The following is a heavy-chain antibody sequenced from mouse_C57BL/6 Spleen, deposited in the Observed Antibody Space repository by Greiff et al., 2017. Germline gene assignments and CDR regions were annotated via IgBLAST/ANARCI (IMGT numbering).Heavy chain of an antibody. CDR2: IDPETGGT. Sequence: QVQLKESGAELVRPGASVTLSCKASGYTFTDYEMHWVKQTPVHGLEWIGAIDPETGGTAYNQKFKGKAILTADKSSSTAYMELRSLTSEDSAVYYCTRMLREGAWLAYWGQGTLVTVSA. J-gene: IGHJ3*01. V-gene: IGHV1-15*01. CDR1: GYTFTDYE. CDR3: TRMLREGAWLAY.